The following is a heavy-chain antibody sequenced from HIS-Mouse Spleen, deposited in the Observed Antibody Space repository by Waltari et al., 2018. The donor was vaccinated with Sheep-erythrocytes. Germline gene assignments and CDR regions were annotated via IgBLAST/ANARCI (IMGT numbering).Heavy chain of an antibody. V-gene: IGHV4-34*01. J-gene: IGHJ3*02. CDR3: ALSVDLAGAFDI. CDR2: INHSGST. CDR1: GGSFSGYY. Sequence: QVQLQQWGAGLLKPSETLSLTCAVYGGSFSGYYWSWIRQPPGTGLEWIGEINHSGSTNSTPSLKSRVTISVDTSKNQFSLKLSSVTAADTAVYFCALSVDLAGAFDIWGQGTMVTVSS. D-gene: IGHD6-19*01.